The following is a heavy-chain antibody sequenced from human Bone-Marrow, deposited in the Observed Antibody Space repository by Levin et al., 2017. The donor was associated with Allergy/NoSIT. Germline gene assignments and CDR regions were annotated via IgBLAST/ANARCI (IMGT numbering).Heavy chain of an antibody. J-gene: IGHJ5*02. CDR1: GGSISSGSYY. Sequence: SETLSLTCTVSGGSISSGSYYWSWIRQHPGKGLEWIAYIYYSGTTYYNPSLKSRVSISVDTSKNLFSLKLSSVTAADTAIYYCARGPVRSSDFVEFDLWGQGTLVTVSS. D-gene: IGHD3-3*01. V-gene: IGHV4-31*03. CDR2: IYYSGTT. CDR3: ARGPVRSSDFVEFDL.